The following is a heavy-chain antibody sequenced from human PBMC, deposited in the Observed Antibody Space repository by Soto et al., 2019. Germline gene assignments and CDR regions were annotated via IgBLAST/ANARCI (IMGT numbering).Heavy chain of an antibody. CDR3: ASGHDAYKVRY. V-gene: IGHV4-31*03. Sequence: QVQLQESGPGLVKPSQTLSLTCTVSGGSISSGGTGSYWTWIRQLPGKGLEWIGYIYYTGNTYYNPPPTGRPTISIDTSGNQFSLKRPSVTAADTAVYFCASGHDAYKVRYWGQGTLVTVSS. CDR1: GGSISSGGTGSY. J-gene: IGHJ4*02. CDR2: IYYTGNT. D-gene: IGHD1-1*01.